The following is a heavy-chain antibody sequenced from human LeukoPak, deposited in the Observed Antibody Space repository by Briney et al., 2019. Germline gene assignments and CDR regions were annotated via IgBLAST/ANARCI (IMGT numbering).Heavy chain of an antibody. J-gene: IGHJ6*02. Sequence: AETLSLTCTVSGGSVSSGSYYWSWIRQPPGKGLEWIGYIYYSGSTNYNPSLKSRVTISVDTSKNQFSLKLSSVTAADTAVYYCAGDGRPGGYGSGGYDRYYYYGMDVWGQGTTATVSS. CDR1: GGSVSSGSYY. D-gene: IGHD3-10*01. CDR2: IYYSGST. V-gene: IGHV4-61*01. CDR3: AGDGRPGGYGSGGYDRYYYYGMDV.